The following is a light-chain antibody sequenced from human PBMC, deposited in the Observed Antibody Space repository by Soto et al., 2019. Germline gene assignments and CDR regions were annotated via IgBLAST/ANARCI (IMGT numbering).Light chain of an antibody. V-gene: IGKV3-15*01. J-gene: IGKJ1*01. CDR3: QQYNSWPRT. CDR2: GAS. CDR1: QGVSSN. Sequence: EILMTQSPATLSVSPGERATLSCRASQGVSSNLAWYQQKPGQAPRLLIYGASTRATGIPARFSGSGSGTEFTLTISSLQSEDFAVYCCQQYNSWPRTFGQGTKVDIK.